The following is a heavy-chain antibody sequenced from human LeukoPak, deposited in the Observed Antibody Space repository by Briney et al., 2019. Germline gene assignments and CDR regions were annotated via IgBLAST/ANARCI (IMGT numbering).Heavy chain of an antibody. CDR3: AINPLGYLPTEYYFDY. D-gene: IGHD2-2*01. V-gene: IGHV4-34*01. J-gene: IGHJ4*02. CDR2: INHSGST. Sequence: PSETLSLTCAVYGGSFSGYYWSWIRQPPGKGLEWIGEINHSGSTNYNLSLKSRVTISVDTSKNQFSLKLGSVTAADTAVYYCAINPLGYLPTEYYFDYWGQGTLVTVSS. CDR1: GGSFSGYY.